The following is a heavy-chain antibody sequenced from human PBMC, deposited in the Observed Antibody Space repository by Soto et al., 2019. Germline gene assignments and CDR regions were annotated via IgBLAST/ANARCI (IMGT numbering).Heavy chain of an antibody. V-gene: IGHV1-69*12. Sequence: QVQLVQSGAEVKKPGSSVKVSCKASGGTFSIYAVSWVRQAPGQGLEWMGGIIPIIGTRNYAQRFQGRIPITGDESTSTAYMELSSLKSEETAVYYCARDLGSGYDPGDYWGQGTLVTVSS. CDR2: IIPIIGTR. J-gene: IGHJ4*02. CDR3: ARDLGSGYDPGDY. D-gene: IGHD5-12*01. CDR1: GGTFSIYA.